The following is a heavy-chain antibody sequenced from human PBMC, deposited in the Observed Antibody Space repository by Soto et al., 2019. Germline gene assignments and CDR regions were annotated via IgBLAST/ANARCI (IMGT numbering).Heavy chain of an antibody. D-gene: IGHD3-9*01. Sequence: GGSLRLSCAASGFTFSSYGMHWVRQAPGKGLEWVAVIWYDGSNKYYADSVKGRFTISRDNSKNTLYLQMNSLRAEDTAVYYCASSNSLLRYFDWLGHYYYMDVWGKGTTVTVSS. V-gene: IGHV3-33*01. J-gene: IGHJ6*03. CDR1: GFTFSSYG. CDR3: ASSNSLLRYFDWLGHYYYMDV. CDR2: IWYDGSNK.